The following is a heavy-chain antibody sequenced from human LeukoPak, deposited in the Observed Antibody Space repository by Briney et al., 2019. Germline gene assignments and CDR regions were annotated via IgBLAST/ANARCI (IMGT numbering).Heavy chain of an antibody. CDR3: ARDRASN. CDR1: GGSISSSSYF. J-gene: IGHJ4*02. V-gene: IGHV4-39*02. Sequence: SETLSLTCSVSGGSISSSSYFWGWIRQPPGKGLEWIASVHHSGSTYYNPSLKSRLTISVDTSKNQFSLKMSSVTAADTAVYYCARDRASNWGQGTLVTVSS. CDR2: VHHSGST.